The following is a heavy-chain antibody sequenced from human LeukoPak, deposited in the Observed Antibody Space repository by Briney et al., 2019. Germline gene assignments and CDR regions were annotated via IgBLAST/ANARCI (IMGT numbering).Heavy chain of an antibody. D-gene: IGHD3-10*01. Sequence: SETLSLTCTVSGGSISSSSYYWSWIRRPPGKGLEWIGYIDDSGNTNYNPSLKSQVTISVDKSKNQFSLKLSFVTAADTAMYYCARSDYHNSGSHTVFDAFDIWGQGTRVTVSS. J-gene: IGHJ3*02. CDR3: ARSDYHNSGSHTVFDAFDI. CDR1: GGSISSSSYY. V-gene: IGHV4-61*05. CDR2: IDDSGNT.